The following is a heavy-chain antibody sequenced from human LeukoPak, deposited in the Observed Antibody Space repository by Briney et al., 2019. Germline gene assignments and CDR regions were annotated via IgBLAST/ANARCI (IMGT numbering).Heavy chain of an antibody. CDR1: GFTFSSYW. CDR3: ARDTLGEGEDANYAVYYFDY. CDR2: IKQDGNEK. V-gene: IGHV3-7*01. J-gene: IGHJ4*02. D-gene: IGHD4/OR15-4a*01. Sequence: GGSLRLSCAASGFTFSSYWMSWVRQAPGKGLEWVANIKQDGNEKYYADSVKGRFTISRDNAKNSLDLQMNSLRAEDTAVYYCARDTLGEGEDANYAVYYFDYWGQGSVVTVSS.